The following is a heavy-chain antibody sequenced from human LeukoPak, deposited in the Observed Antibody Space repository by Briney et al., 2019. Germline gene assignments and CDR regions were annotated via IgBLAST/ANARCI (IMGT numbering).Heavy chain of an antibody. CDR1: GGSISSYY. V-gene: IGHV4-4*07. CDR3: ARGHYSSGWYYFDY. Sequence: SETLPLTCTVSGGSISSYYWSWIRQPAGKGLEWIGRIYTSGSTNYNPSLKSRVTMSVDTSKNQFSLKLSSVTAADTAVYYCARGHYSSGWYYFDYWGQGTLVTVSS. D-gene: IGHD6-19*01. CDR2: IYTSGST. J-gene: IGHJ4*02.